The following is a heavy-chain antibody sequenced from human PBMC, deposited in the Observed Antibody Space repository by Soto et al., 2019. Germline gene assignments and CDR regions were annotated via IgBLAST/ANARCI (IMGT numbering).Heavy chain of an antibody. CDR1: GYSFTSYF. V-gene: IGHV5-51*01. J-gene: IGHJ5*02. Sequence: PGESLKISCNGSGYSFTSYFIGWVRQMPGKGLEWMGIIYPGDSDTRYSPSFQGQVTISADKSISTAYLQWSSLKASDTAMYYCARLYPLRGSGSNNWFDPWGQGTLVTVSS. D-gene: IGHD3-10*01. CDR2: IYPGDSDT. CDR3: ARLYPLRGSGSNNWFDP.